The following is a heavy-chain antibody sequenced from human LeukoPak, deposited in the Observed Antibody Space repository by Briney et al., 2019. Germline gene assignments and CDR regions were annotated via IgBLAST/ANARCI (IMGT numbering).Heavy chain of an antibody. Sequence: SETLSLTCTVSGVSISSYYWGWIRQPPGKGLEWIGSIYHSGSTYYNPSLKSRVTISVDTSKDQFSLKLSSVTAADTAVYYCARHSSVFPMDVWGKGTTVTVSS. CDR2: IYHSGST. D-gene: IGHD2-21*01. CDR3: ARHSSVFPMDV. CDR1: GVSISSYY. J-gene: IGHJ6*03. V-gene: IGHV4-38-2*02.